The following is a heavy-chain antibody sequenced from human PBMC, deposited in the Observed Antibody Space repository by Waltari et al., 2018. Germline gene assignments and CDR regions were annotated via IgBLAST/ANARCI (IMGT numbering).Heavy chain of an antibody. V-gene: IGHV3-33*01. J-gene: IGHJ4*02. CDR3: ATTSGTNWHLNY. CDR1: GLTFNNYG. Sequence: QVQVVESGGGGVQPGRSLRLSGGVSGLTFNNYGMHWVRQAPGKGLEWGAIIWFDGVGKYYADSVKGRFTISRDNSKNSLYLQMNSLRAEDTAVYYCATTSGTNWHLNYWGQGTLVTVSS. D-gene: IGHD1-1*01. CDR2: IWFDGVGK.